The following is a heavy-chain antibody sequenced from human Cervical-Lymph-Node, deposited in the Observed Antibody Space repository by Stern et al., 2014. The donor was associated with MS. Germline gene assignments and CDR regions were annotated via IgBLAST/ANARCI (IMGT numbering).Heavy chain of an antibody. D-gene: IGHD2-15*01. CDR3: VIYCSGGSCPDV. CDR1: GDSISSHY. Sequence: QLQLQESGPGLVKPSETLSLTCTVSGDSISSHYWTWMRQPPGKGLEWIGYIHYSGSSRSNPSLKSRVTMSIDTSKNQISLRLTSVSAADTAVYYCVIYCSGGSCPDVWGQGTTVTVSS. J-gene: IGHJ6*02. V-gene: IGHV4-59*11. CDR2: IHYSGSS.